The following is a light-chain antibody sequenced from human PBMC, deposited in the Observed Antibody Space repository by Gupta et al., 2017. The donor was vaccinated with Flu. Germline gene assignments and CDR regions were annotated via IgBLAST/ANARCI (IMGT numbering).Light chain of an antibody. CDR3: QTWGTGVWV. CDR1: SGHSSYA. V-gene: IGLV4-69*01. J-gene: IGLJ3*02. CDR2: LNSDGSH. Sequence: VKLTCTLSSGHSSYAIAWLQQQPEKGPRYVMTLNSDGSHSKGDGIPDRFSGSSSGADRYLTISSLQSEDEADYYCQTWGTGVWVFGGGTKLTVL.